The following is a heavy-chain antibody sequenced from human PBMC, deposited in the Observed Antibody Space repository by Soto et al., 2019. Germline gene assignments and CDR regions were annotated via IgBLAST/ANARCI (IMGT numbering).Heavy chain of an antibody. D-gene: IGHD1-26*01. CDR2: IWREGNNK. V-gene: IGHV3-33*01. Sequence: QVQVVESGGGVVQPGRSLRLSCAASGFTFSNYGMHWVRQAPGKGLEWVAIIWREGNNKYYADSVRGRFSITRDNSKNRLYLQMNSLRAEDXXXXXXASDLVGASDSYGXDVWGQG. CDR1: GFTFSNYG. J-gene: IGHJ6*02. CDR3: ASDLVGASDSYGXDV.